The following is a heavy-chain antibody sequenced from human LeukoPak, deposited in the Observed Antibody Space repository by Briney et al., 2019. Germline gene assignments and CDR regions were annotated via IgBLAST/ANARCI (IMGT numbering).Heavy chain of an antibody. CDR2: IYYSGST. D-gene: IGHD6-13*01. CDR3: ARGAAATY. V-gene: IGHV4-59*01. CDR1: GGSINSYY. Sequence: SETLSLTCTVSGGSINSYYWSWIRQPPGKGLEWIGYIYYSGSTNYNPSLKSRVTISLDTSKNQFSLKLSSVTAADTAVYYCARGAAATYWGQGTLVTVSS. J-gene: IGHJ4*02.